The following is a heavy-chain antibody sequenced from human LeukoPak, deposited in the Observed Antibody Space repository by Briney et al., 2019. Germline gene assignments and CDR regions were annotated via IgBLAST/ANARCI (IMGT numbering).Heavy chain of an antibody. CDR3: ARVRGGYGLDY. CDR2: ISSSSSTI. CDR1: GFTFSSYS. D-gene: IGHD3-22*01. Sequence: GGSLRLSCAASGFTFSSYSMNWVRQAPGKGPEWVSYISSSSSTIYYADSVKGRFTISRDNAKNSLYLQMNSLRAEDTAVYYCARVRGGYGLDYWGQGTLVTVSS. V-gene: IGHV3-48*01. J-gene: IGHJ4*02.